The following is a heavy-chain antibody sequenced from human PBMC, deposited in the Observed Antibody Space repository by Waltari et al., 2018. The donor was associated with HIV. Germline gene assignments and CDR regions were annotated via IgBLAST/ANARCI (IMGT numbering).Heavy chain of an antibody. CDR3: ARDLGYSYGYVSDY. D-gene: IGHD5-18*01. Sequence: EVQLVGCGGGLVQPGGCVRLSCAASGFTFLSYCMSGVGQAPGKGLEWVGNIKQDGSEKYYVDSGKGRFTISRDNAKNSLYLQMNSLRAEDTAVYYCARDLGYSYGYVSDYWGQGTLVTVSS. CDR1: GFTFLSYC. CDR2: IKQDGSEK. V-gene: IGHV3-7*01. J-gene: IGHJ4*02.